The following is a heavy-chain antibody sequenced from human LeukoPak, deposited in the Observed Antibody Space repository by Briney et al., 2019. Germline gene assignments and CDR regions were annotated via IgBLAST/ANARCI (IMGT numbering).Heavy chain of an antibody. D-gene: IGHD1-26*01. V-gene: IGHV4-59*08. J-gene: IGHJ4*02. CDR1: DGSISSYY. CDR2: IYYSGST. Sequence: SETLSLTCTVSDGSISSYYWSWIRQPPGKGLEWIGYIYYSGSTNYNPSLKNRVTISVDTSKNQFSLKLRSVTAADTAVYYCASGTYYYFDFWGQGTLVTVSS. CDR3: ASGTYYYFDF.